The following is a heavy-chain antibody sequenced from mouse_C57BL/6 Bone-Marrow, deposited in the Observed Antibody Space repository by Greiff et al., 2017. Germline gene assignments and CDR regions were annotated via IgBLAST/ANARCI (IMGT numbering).Heavy chain of an antibody. CDR2: IYPRSGNT. D-gene: IGHD1-1*01. Sequence: QVQLQQSGAELARPGASVKLSCKASGYTFTSYGISWVKQRIGQGLEWIGEIYPRSGNTYYNEKFKGKATLTADKSSSTAYMELRSLTSEDSAVYFCARSPIYYYGRGYFDVWGTGTTVTVSS. V-gene: IGHV1-81*01. CDR1: GYTFTSYG. CDR3: ARSPIYYYGRGYFDV. J-gene: IGHJ1*03.